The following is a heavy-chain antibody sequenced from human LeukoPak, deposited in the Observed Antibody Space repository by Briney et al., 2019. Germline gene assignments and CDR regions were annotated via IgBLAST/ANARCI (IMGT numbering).Heavy chain of an antibody. CDR1: GYTFTTYR. V-gene: IGHV1-46*01. J-gene: IGHJ4*02. CDR3: ARGTTNGY. Sequence: GASVNVSCKASGYTFTTYRMHWVRQAPGQGLEWMGIINPSGGSTAYAQKFQGRVTVTRDTSTSTVYMELSSLRSEDTAIYYCARGTTNGYWGQGTLVTVSS. CDR2: INPSGGST. D-gene: IGHD1-1*01.